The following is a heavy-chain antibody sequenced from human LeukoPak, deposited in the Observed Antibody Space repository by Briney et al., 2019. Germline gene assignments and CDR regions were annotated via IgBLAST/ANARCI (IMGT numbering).Heavy chain of an antibody. J-gene: IGHJ4*02. V-gene: IGHV3-23*01. CDR3: ARDIAVAIGNY. CDR1: GFTFSDYY. Sequence: PGGSLRLSCAASGFTFSDYYMSWVRQAPGKGLEWVSAISGSGGSTYYADSVKGRFTISRDNSKNTLYLQMNSLRAEDTAVYYCARDIAVAIGNYWGQGTLVTVSS. D-gene: IGHD6-19*01. CDR2: ISGSGGST.